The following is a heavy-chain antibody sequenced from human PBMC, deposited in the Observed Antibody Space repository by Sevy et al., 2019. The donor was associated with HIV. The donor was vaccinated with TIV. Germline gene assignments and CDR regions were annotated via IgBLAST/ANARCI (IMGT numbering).Heavy chain of an antibody. CDR3: AKDSSGSVSWWELLRGYFDY. CDR1: GFTFSSYA. V-gene: IGHV3-23*01. CDR2: ISGSGGST. D-gene: IGHD1-26*01. J-gene: IGHJ4*02. Sequence: GGSLRLSCAASGFTFSSYAMSWVRQAPGKGLELVSAISGSGGSTYYADSVKGRFTISRDNSKNTLYLQMNSLRAEDTAVYYCAKDSSGSVSWWELLRGYFDYWGQGTLVTVSS.